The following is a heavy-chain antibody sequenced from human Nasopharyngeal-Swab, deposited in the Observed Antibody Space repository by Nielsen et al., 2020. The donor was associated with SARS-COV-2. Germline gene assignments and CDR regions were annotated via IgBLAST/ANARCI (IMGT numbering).Heavy chain of an antibody. CDR2: ISGRGTNI. V-gene: IGHV3-11*04. D-gene: IGHD6-19*01. Sequence: GGSLKISCAASGFTFSDYYMSWIRQAPGKGLEWVSYISGRGTNIYYAESVKGRFTISRDNAKNSLYLQLNSLRAEDTAVYYCARDQFSASSGWDYWGQGTLVTVSS. CDR1: GFTFSDYY. CDR3: ARDQFSASSGWDY. J-gene: IGHJ4*02.